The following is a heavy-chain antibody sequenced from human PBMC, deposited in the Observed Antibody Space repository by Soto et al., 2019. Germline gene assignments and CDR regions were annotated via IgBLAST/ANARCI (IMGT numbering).Heavy chain of an antibody. V-gene: IGHV3-23*01. CDR1: GFTFSSYA. CDR2: ISGSGGST. D-gene: IGHD5-18*01. CDR3: AKDRRIQLWYYYYGMDV. J-gene: IGHJ6*02. Sequence: GGSLRLSCAASGFTFSSYAMSWVRQAPGKGLEWVSAISGSGGSTYYADSVKGRFTISRDNSKNTLYLQMNSLRAEDTAVYYCAKDRRIQLWYYYYGMDVWGQGTTVTVSS.